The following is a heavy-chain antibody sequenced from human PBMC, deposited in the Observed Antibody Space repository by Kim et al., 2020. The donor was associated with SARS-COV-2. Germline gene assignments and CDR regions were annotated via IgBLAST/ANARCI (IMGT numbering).Heavy chain of an antibody. CDR1: LGSIINENSY. J-gene: IGHJ4*02. CDR3: ARRSETMAVKHYFDF. D-gene: IGHD3-10*01. V-gene: IGHV4-31*03. CDR2: IFYSGRT. Sequence: SETLSLTCTVSLGSIINENSYWNWLRQQPGKGLEWIGYIFYSGRTYYNPSLKSRVTISVDTSKNQFSLKLASVTAADTAVYFCARRSETMAVKHYFDFWGQGALVTVSS.